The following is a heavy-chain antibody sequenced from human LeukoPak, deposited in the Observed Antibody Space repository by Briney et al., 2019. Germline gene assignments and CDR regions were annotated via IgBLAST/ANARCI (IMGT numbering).Heavy chain of an antibody. V-gene: IGHV4-59*08. CDR2: ISDIGST. D-gene: IGHD7-27*01. J-gene: IGHJ4*02. CDR3: ASWGRRAYYFDY. Sequence: SETLSLTCTGSGGTISSYYWIWLRQPPGKGLEWIAYISDIGSTNYNPSLKSRVTISLDTSKNQFSLKLSPVTAADTAVYYCASWGRRAYYFDYWGQGTLVTVSS. CDR1: GGTISSYY.